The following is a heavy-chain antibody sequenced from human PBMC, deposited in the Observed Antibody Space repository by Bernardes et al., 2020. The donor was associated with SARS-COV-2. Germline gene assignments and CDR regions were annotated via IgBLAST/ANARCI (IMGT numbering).Heavy chain of an antibody. CDR3: ANMIVVYYGMDV. D-gene: IGHD3-22*01. CDR1: GFTFSSYA. J-gene: IGHJ6*02. CDR2: ISGSGGST. V-gene: IGHV3-23*01. Sequence: GGSLRLSCAASGFTFSSYAMSWVRQAPGKGLEWVSAISGSGGSTYYADSVKGRFTIFRDNSKNTLYLQMNSLRAEDTAVYYCANMIVVYYGMDVWGQGTMVTVSS.